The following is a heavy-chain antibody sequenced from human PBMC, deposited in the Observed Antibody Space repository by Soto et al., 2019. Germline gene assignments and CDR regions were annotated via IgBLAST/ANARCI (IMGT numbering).Heavy chain of an antibody. J-gene: IGHJ6*03. CDR1: GYTFTSYA. Sequence: ASVKVSCKASGYTFTSYAMHWVRQAPGQRLEWMGWINAGNGNTKYSQKFQGRVTITRDTSASTAYMELSSLRSEDTAVYYCAREYYDIPPYYYYMDVWGKGTTVTVSS. CDR3: AREYYDIPPYYYYMDV. V-gene: IGHV1-3*01. D-gene: IGHD3-9*01. CDR2: INAGNGNT.